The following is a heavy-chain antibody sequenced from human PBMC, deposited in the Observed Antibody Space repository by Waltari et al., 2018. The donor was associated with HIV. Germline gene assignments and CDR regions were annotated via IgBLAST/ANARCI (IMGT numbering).Heavy chain of an antibody. Sequence: EVPLAGSGGSLVQPGGILRVFSVPSGVTDSTPCMTWVRQAPGSGLEWVDNINQAGSEKDYVAYVRGRFTISRDNAKNSRFLQRNSLRAEDTAVYYCARGQREGDELDYLGQGTLVTVSS. D-gene: IGHD2-21*02. V-gene: IGHV3-7*01. CDR3: ARGQREGDELDY. CDR2: INQAGSEK. J-gene: IGHJ4*02. CDR1: GVTDSTPC.